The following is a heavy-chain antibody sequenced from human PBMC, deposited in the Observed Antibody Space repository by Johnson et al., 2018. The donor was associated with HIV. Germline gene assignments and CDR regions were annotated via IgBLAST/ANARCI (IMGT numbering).Heavy chain of an antibody. V-gene: IGHV3-30-3*01. CDR3: ARDSRISLIVVVSRGGFDI. Sequence: QMQLVESGGGVVQPGRSLRLSCAASGFTFSTYAIHWVRQAPGKGLEWVAIISYDGSTKYYADSVKGRFTISRDNSKNSLYLQMNSLRAEDTAVYYCARDSRISLIVVVSRGGFDIWGQGTMVTVSS. CDR2: ISYDGSTK. CDR1: GFTFSTYA. D-gene: IGHD3-22*01. J-gene: IGHJ3*02.